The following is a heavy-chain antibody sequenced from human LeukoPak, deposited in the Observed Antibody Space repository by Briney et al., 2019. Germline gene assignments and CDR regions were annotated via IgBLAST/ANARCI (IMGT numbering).Heavy chain of an antibody. CDR3: ARHLKIGLAAEGVFDI. Sequence: SQTLSLTCTVSGGSISSGSYYWSWIRQPAGKGLEWIGRIYTSGSTNYNPSLKSRVTISVDTSKNQFSLKLSSVTAADTAVYYCARHLKIGLAAEGVFDIWGQGTMVTVSS. CDR1: GGSISSGSYY. J-gene: IGHJ3*02. CDR2: IYTSGST. V-gene: IGHV4-61*02. D-gene: IGHD6-13*01.